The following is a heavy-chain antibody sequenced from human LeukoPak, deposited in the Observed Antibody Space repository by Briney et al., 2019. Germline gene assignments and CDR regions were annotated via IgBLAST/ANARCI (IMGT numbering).Heavy chain of an antibody. V-gene: IGHV3-48*04. CDR1: GFTFSSYT. Sequence: GGSLRLSCAASGFTFSSYTMNWVRQAPGKGLEWVSYIDLSGSTLYYVDSVKGRFTISRDNAKNSLYLQMNSLRAEDTAVYYCARGPPLFDPWGQGTLVAVSS. CDR2: IDLSGSTL. J-gene: IGHJ5*02. CDR3: ARGPPLFDP.